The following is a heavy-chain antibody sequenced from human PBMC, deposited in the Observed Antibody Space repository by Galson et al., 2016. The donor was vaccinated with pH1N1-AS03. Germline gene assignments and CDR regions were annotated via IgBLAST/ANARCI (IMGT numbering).Heavy chain of an antibody. CDR2: ISGSGTRT. V-gene: IGHV3-23*01. D-gene: IGHD1-26*01. J-gene: IGHJ4*02. Sequence: SLRLSCAASELTFSHYGMGWVRQAPGKGLEWVSSISGSGTRTFYADSVKGRFSISRDNFNNTLSLQMNALRADDTAVYYCARTPRVGAPYFFDYWGQGALVTVSS. CDR3: ARTPRVGAPYFFDY. CDR1: ELTFSHYG.